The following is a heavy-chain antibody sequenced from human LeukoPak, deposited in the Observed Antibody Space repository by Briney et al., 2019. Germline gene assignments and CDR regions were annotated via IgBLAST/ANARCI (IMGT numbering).Heavy chain of an antibody. J-gene: IGHJ4*02. D-gene: IGHD1-26*01. CDR1: GFTFSSYA. CDR2: ISGSGGST. Sequence: GGSLRLSCAASGFTFSSYAMSWVRQAPGKGLEWVSAISGSGGSTYYADSVKGRFTISRDNSKNTLYLQMNSLRAEDTAVYYCAKDFRSIVGATCFDYWGQGTLVTVSS. V-gene: IGHV3-23*01. CDR3: AKDFRSIVGATCFDY.